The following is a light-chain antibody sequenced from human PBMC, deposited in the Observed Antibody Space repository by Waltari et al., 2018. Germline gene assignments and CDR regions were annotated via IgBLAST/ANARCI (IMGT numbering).Light chain of an antibody. CDR3: LQVTHMPPT. J-gene: IGKJ4*01. Sequence: VLTQTPLSSPVTLGQPAPISCKSRESLVHGDGNTYLNSLQQRPGQPPRLLIYKTSKRLSGVPDRFSGSGTGTDFTLKISRVEAEDVGVYYCLQVTHMPPTFGGGTKVEIK. CDR2: KTS. V-gene: IGKV2-24*01. CDR1: ESLVHGDGNTY.